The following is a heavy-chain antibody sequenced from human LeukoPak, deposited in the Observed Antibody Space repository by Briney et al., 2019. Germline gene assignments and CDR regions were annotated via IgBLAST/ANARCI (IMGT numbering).Heavy chain of an antibody. CDR1: GGSISSGGYY. D-gene: IGHD3-9*01. J-gene: IGHJ4*02. V-gene: IGHV4-31*03. CDR3: ARGALRYFDWLFSDFDY. Sequence: PSETLSLTCTVSGGSISSGGYYWSWIRQHPGKGLEWIGYIYYSGSTYYNPSLKSRVTISVDTSKNQFSLKLSSVTAADTAVYYCARGALRYFDWLFSDFDYWGQGTLVTVSS. CDR2: IYYSGST.